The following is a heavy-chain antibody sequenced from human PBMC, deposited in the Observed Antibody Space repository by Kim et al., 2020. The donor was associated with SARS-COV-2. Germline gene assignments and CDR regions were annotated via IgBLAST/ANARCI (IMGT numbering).Heavy chain of an antibody. V-gene: IGHV3-48*02. Sequence: VGSLRLSCEASRFMFSSYSMNWVRQAPGKGLEWISYISARSDTKYYADSVKGRFAISRDNAQNLLYLQMYSLRDEDTAVYYCATFSSNHFFYYYALDVWGQGTTVTVSS. CDR1: RFMFSSYS. D-gene: IGHD6-13*01. CDR3: ATFSSNHFFYYYALDV. CDR2: ISARSDTK. J-gene: IGHJ6*02.